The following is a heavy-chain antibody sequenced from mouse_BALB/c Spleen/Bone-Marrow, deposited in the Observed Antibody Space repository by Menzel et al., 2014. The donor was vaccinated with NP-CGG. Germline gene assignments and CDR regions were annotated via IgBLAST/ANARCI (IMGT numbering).Heavy chain of an antibody. CDR3: ASLYFYGSNYYTLDF. J-gene: IGHJ4*01. D-gene: IGHD1-1*01. V-gene: IGHV5-6-5*01. CDR1: GFTFSSYA. CDR2: ISSGGST. Sequence: EVQVVESGGGLVKPGGSLKLSCAASGFTFSSYAMSWVRQTPEKRLEWVASISSGGSTYYPDSVKGRFTISRDNARNILYLQMSSLRSEDTAMYYCASLYFYGSNYYTLDFWGQPTSRTVPP.